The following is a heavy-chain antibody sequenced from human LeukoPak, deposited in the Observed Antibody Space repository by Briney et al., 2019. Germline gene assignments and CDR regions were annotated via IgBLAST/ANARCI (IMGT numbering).Heavy chain of an antibody. J-gene: IGHJ4*02. CDR1: GYSFTSYW. D-gene: IGHD5-12*01. CDR2: IYPGDSDT. V-gene: IGHV5-51*01. Sequence: GESLEISCKGSGYSFTSYWIGWVRQMPGKGLEWMGIIYPGDSDTRYSPSFQGQVTISADKSISTAYLQWSSLKASDTAMYYCARTVGDIVAPQYYFDYWGQGTLVTVSS. CDR3: ARTVGDIVAPQYYFDY.